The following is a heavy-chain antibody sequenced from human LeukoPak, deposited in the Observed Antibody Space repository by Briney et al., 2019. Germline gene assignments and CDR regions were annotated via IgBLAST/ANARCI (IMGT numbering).Heavy chain of an antibody. CDR1: GFIFSSYE. D-gene: IGHD2-21*01. CDR3: AREKEGHIVD. CDR2: ISSSGSTI. V-gene: IGHV3-48*03. Sequence: GGSLRLSCAASGFIFSSYEMNWVRQAPGKGLEWVSYISSSGSTIYYADSVKGRFTISRDNAKNSLYLQMNSLRAEDTAVYYCAREKEGHIVDWGQGTLVTVSS. J-gene: IGHJ4*02.